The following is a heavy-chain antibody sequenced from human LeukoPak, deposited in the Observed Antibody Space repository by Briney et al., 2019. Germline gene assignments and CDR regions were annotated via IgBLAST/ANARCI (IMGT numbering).Heavy chain of an antibody. D-gene: IGHD2-21*01. J-gene: IGHJ4*02. CDR3: AKEFNRGLPDY. V-gene: IGHV3-30*18. CDR1: GFTFSTYG. Sequence: GGSLRLSCAATGFTFSTYGMHWVRQAPGKGLEWVAVISYDGSNEYYADSVKGRFTISRDNSKNTLYLQMSSLRAEDTAVYYCAKEFNRGLPDYWGQGTLVTVPS. CDR2: ISYDGSNE.